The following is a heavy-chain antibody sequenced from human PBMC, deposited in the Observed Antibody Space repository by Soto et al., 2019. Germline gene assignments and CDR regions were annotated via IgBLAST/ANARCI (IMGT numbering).Heavy chain of an antibody. CDR2: IDPGDFYT. CDR3: ARQIAVAEVDDAFDI. CDR1: GYSFTSFA. J-gene: IGHJ3*02. D-gene: IGHD6-19*01. Sequence: GEALKVSCMGSGYSFTSFAISCVRQILGKGLEGMGRIDPGDFYTDEIRSFQGHVTISADKSISIAYLQWSSLKASDTAMYYCARQIAVAEVDDAFDIWGQGTMVPVSS. V-gene: IGHV5-10-1*01.